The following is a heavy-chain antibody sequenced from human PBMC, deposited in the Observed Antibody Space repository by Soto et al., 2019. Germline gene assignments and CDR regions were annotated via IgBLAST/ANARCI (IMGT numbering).Heavy chain of an antibody. CDR1: GFTFSGSA. D-gene: IGHD3-16*01. V-gene: IGHV3-73*01. J-gene: IGHJ6*02. CDR3: TSPPGEQGDSWGYYYGMDV. CDR2: IRSKANSYAT. Sequence: EVPLVESGGGLVQPGGSLKLSCAASGFTFSGSAMHWVRQASGKGLEWVGRIRSKANSYATAYAASVKGRFTISRDDSKNTAYLQMNSLKTEDTAVYYCTSPPGEQGDSWGYYYGMDVWGQGTTVTVSS.